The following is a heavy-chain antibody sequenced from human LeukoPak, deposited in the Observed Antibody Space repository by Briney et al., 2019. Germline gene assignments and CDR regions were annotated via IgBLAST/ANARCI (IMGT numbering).Heavy chain of an antibody. D-gene: IGHD1-1*01. CDR2: INPSSSGT. J-gene: IGHJ4*02. CDR1: GYTFTGYY. CDR3: ARDPVQLERAGYFDY. V-gene: IGHV1-2*02. Sequence: ASVKVSCKASGYTFTGYYMHWLRQAPGQGLEWMGWINPSSSGTNYAQKFQGRVTLTRDTSISTAYMELSSLRSEDTAVYYCARDPVQLERAGYFDYWGQGTLVTVSS.